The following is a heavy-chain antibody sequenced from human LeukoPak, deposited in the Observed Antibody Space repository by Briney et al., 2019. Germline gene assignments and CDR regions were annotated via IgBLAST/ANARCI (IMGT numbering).Heavy chain of an antibody. CDR2: IYYSGST. Sequence: SETLSLTCAVSGGSISSGGYSWSWIRQPPGKGLEWIGYIYYSGSTYYNPSLKSRVTISVDTSKNQFSLKLSSVTAADTAVYYCAGPPGIAAAGRASYFQHWGQGTLVTVSS. CDR3: AGPPGIAAAGRASYFQH. V-gene: IGHV4-30-4*07. J-gene: IGHJ1*01. CDR1: GGSISSGGYS. D-gene: IGHD6-13*01.